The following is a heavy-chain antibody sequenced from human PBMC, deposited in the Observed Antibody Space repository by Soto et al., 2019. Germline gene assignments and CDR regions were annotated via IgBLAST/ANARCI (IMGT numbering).Heavy chain of an antibody. Sequence: EVQLVESGGGLIQPGGSLRLSCAASGFSFSDYGMNWVRQAPGKGLEWISFISFSSNTIYYADSVRGRFTISRENAKNSLYLQMNSLRDEDTAVYYCARRQDLLHYSDYWGQGTLVTVSS. J-gene: IGHJ4*02. V-gene: IGHV3-48*02. D-gene: IGHD3-22*01. CDR3: ARRQDLLHYSDY. CDR1: GFSFSDYG. CDR2: ISFSSNTI.